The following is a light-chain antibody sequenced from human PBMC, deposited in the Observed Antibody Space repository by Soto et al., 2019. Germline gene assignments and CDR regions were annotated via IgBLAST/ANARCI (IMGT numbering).Light chain of an antibody. Sequence: IQMTQSPSSLSASVGDRVTITCRDSQDIAIYLAWYQQKRGEAPKLXIYAASTLYGGVPSRFSGSGSGTDFALTITSLQAEDFATYYCQQLRMYTSTFGGGTKVDIK. CDR3: QQLRMYTST. CDR2: AAS. J-gene: IGKJ4*02. CDR1: QDIAIY. V-gene: IGKV1-9*01.